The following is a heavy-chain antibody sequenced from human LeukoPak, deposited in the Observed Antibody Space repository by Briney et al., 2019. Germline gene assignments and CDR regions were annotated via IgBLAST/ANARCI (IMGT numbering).Heavy chain of an antibody. CDR1: GFTFSNYW. J-gene: IGHJ4*02. CDR2: INTDGSST. Sequence: GGSLRLSCAASGFTFSNYWMHWVRQAPGKGLVWVSRINTDGSSTSYADSVKGRFTISRGNAKNTLYLQMNSLRAEDTAVYFCARLAAAGLYFDDWGQGTLVTVSS. D-gene: IGHD6-13*01. CDR3: ARLAAAGLYFDD. V-gene: IGHV3-74*01.